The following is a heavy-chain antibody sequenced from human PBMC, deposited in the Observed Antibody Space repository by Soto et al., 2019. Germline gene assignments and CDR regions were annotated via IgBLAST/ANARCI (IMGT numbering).Heavy chain of an antibody. V-gene: IGHV4-39*02. CDR3: AREQSLAEGCFAP. CDR1: GGSISSSSYY. D-gene: IGHD6-19*01. CDR2: IYYSGST. Sequence: SATLSLTCPVSGGSISSSSYYWVLIRQPPGKGLEWIGSIYYSGSTYYNPSLKSRVTISVDTSKNQFSLKLSSVTAADTAVYYGAREQSLAEGCFAPWRQGPPGT. J-gene: IGHJ5*02.